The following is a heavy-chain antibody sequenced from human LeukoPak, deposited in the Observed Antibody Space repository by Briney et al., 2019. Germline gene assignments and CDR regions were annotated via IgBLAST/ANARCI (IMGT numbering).Heavy chain of an antibody. Sequence: SETLSLTCTVSVGSFSSSSYYWGWIRQPPGKGLEWIGSIYYSGSTYYNPSLKSRVTISVDTSKNQFSLKLSSETAADTAVYYCARRNIAAAGTYYWGQGTLVTVSS. D-gene: IGHD6-13*01. CDR2: IYYSGST. CDR1: VGSFSSSSYY. V-gene: IGHV4-39*01. CDR3: ARRNIAAAGTYY. J-gene: IGHJ4*02.